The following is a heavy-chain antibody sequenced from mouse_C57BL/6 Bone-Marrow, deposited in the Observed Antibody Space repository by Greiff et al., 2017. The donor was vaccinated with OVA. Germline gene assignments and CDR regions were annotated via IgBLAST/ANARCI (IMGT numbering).Heavy chain of an antibody. CDR3: IPYYYGSREGYAMDY. CDR2: IDPENGDT. V-gene: IGHV14-4*01. Sequence: VQLQQSGAELVRPGASVKLSCTASGFNIKDDYMHWVKQRPEQGLEWIGWIDPENGDTESASKFQVKATITADTSSNTAYLQLSSLTSEDTAVYYCIPYYYGSREGYAMDYWGQGTSVTVSS. CDR1: GFNIKDDY. D-gene: IGHD1-1*01. J-gene: IGHJ4*01.